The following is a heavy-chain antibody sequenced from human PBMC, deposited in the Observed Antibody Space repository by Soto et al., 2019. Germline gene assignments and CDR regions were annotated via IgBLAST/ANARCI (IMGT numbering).Heavy chain of an antibody. CDR2: INAGNGNT. Sequence: ASVKVSCKASGYTFTSYAMHWVRQAPGQRLEWMGWINAGNGNTKYSQKFQSRVTITRDTSASTAYMELSSLRSEDTAVYYCARAVAARSWFDPWGQGTLVTVSS. CDR3: ARAVAARSWFDP. J-gene: IGHJ5*02. D-gene: IGHD6-13*01. V-gene: IGHV1-3*01. CDR1: GYTFTSYA.